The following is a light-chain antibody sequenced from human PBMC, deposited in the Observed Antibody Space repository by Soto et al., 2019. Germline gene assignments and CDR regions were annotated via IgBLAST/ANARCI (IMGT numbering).Light chain of an antibody. J-gene: IGLJ7*01. CDR3: AAWDDSLSGAV. V-gene: IGLV1-44*01. CDR1: GSNIGSHT. Sequence: QPVLTQPPSASGTPGQRVTISCSGSGSNIGSHTVSWYQQLPGTAPNLLIYSNDQRPSGVPDRFSGSKSGTSASLAISGLQSEDAADYYCAAWDDSLSGAVFGGGTQLTVL. CDR2: SND.